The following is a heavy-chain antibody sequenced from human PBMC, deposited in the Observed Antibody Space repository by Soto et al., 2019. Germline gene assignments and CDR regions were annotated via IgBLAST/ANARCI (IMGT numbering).Heavy chain of an antibody. CDR3: ASIYDSSGYYYGNNWFDP. J-gene: IGHJ5*02. Sequence: SETLSLTCTVSGGTISSWYWSWIRQPPGKGLEWIGYIYYSGSTNCNPSLKSRVTISVDTSKNQFSLKLSSVTAADTAVYYCASIYDSSGYYYGNNWFDPWGQGTLVT. D-gene: IGHD3-22*01. CDR1: GGTISSWY. V-gene: IGHV4-59*12. CDR2: IYYSGST.